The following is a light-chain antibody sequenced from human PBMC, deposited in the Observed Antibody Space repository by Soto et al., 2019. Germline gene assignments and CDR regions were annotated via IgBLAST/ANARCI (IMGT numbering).Light chain of an antibody. Sequence: EIVMTQSPATLSVSPGERATLSCRASQSVSSNLAWYQQKPGQAPRLLIYGASNRATGIPARFSGSGSGTEFTLTISSLQTEDFAVYYCQQYNNCPPATFGQGTNLEIK. CDR3: QQYNNCPPAT. J-gene: IGKJ2*01. CDR2: GAS. V-gene: IGKV3-15*01. CDR1: QSVSSN.